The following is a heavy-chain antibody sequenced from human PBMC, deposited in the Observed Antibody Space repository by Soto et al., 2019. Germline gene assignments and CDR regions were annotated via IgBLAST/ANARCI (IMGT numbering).Heavy chain of an antibody. CDR3: ARDSSLITIFGVVIEYGMDV. CDR1: GFTFSDYY. CDR2: ISSSSSYT. J-gene: IGHJ6*02. Sequence: EGSLRLSCAASGFTFSDYYMSWIRQAPGKGLEWVSYISSSSSYTNYADSVKGRFTISRDNAKNSLYLQMNSLRAEDTAVYYCARDSSLITIFGVVIEYGMDVWGQGTTVTVSS. D-gene: IGHD3-3*01. V-gene: IGHV3-11*06.